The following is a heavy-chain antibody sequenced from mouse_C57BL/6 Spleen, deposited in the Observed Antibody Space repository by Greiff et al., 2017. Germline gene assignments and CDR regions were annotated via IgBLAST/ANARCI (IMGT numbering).Heavy chain of an antibody. CDR1: GYTFTSYW. CDR3: ARTPSTAGLDY. D-gene: IGHD1-2*01. V-gene: IGHV1-69*01. Sequence: VQLQQSGAELVMPGASVKLSCKASGYTFTSYWMHWVKQRPGQGLEWIGEIDPSDSYTNYNQKFKGKSTLTVDKSSSTAYMQLSSLTSEDSAVYYCARTPSTAGLDYWGQGTTLTVSS. J-gene: IGHJ2*01. CDR2: IDPSDSYT.